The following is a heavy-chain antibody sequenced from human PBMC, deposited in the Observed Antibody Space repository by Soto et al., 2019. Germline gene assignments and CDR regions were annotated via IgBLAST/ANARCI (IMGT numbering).Heavy chain of an antibody. D-gene: IGHD3-10*01. Sequence: SVNVSCKASGFTFTSSAVQWVRQARGQRLEWIGWIVVGSGNTNYAQKFQERVTITRDMSTSTAYMELSSLRSEDTAVYYCAAGLWFGGMTGAFDTWGQGTMVTISS. CDR2: IVVGSGNT. V-gene: IGHV1-58*01. CDR1: GFTFTSSA. J-gene: IGHJ3*02. CDR3: AAGLWFGGMTGAFDT.